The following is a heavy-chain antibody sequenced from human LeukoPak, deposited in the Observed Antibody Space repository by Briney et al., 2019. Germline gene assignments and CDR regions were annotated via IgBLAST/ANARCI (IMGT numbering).Heavy chain of an antibody. CDR1: GYSSTNYG. J-gene: IGHJ4*02. CDR3: ARGLHYRAMSQLDY. V-gene: IGHV1-18*01. D-gene: IGHD2-2*01. Sequence: GASVTVSCKASGYSSTNYGISWVRQAPGQGLEWMGWIHIYRGNTDYAQKLQGRVTMTTDTSTNTAYMELKSLRSDDTAVYYCARGLHYRAMSQLDYWGQGTLVTVSS. CDR2: IHIYRGNT.